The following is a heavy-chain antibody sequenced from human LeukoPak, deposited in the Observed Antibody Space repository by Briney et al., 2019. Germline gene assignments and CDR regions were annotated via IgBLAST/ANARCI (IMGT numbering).Heavy chain of an antibody. CDR1: GGSISSYY. CDR2: IYYSGST. J-gene: IGHJ4*02. Sequence: SETLSLTCTVSGGSISSYYWSWIRQPPGKGLEWIGYIYYSGSTNYNPSLKSRVTISVDTSNNQFSLKLSSVTAADKAVYYCARVWGSRYLCDYWGQGTLVTVSS. CDR3: ARVWGSRYLCDY. V-gene: IGHV4-59*01. D-gene: IGHD3-16*01.